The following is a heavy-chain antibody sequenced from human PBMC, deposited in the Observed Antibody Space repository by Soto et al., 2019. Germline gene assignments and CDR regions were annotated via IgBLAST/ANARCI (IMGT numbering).Heavy chain of an antibody. CDR1: GGTFSSYA. V-gene: IGHV1-69*12. CDR2: IIPIFGTA. Sequence: QVQLVQSGAEVKKPGSSVKVSCKASGGTFSSYAISWVRQAPGQGLEWMGGIIPIFGTANYAQKFQGRVTITADESTSXXYXEXXSLRSEDTAVYYCARGTYYYDSSGYRYYYYYGMDVWGQGTTVTVSS. D-gene: IGHD3-22*01. J-gene: IGHJ6*02. CDR3: ARGTYYYDSSGYRYYYYYGMDV.